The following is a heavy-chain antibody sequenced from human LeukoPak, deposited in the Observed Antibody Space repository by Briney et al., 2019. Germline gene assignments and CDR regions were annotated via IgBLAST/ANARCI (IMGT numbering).Heavy chain of an antibody. Sequence: PSETLSLTCAVYGGSFSGYYWSWIRQPPGKGLEWIGEINHSGSTNYNPSLKSRVTISVDTSKNQSSLKLSSVTAADTAVYYCARIAVAATSWFDPWGQGTLVTVSS. CDR2: INHSGST. J-gene: IGHJ5*02. CDR3: ARIAVAATSWFDP. D-gene: IGHD6-19*01. V-gene: IGHV4-34*01. CDR1: GGSFSGYY.